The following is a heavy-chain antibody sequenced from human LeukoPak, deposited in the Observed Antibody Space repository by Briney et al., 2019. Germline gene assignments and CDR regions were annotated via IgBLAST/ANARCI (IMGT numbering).Heavy chain of an antibody. CDR3: ARAALNFRLVPGYFDY. CDR1: GGSISSSDYY. CDR2: IYYIGST. D-gene: IGHD6-19*01. V-gene: IGHV4-39*07. Sequence: SETLSLTCTVSGGSISSSDYYWGWIRQPPGKGLEWIGSIYYIGSTYYNPSLQSRVTISVDTSKNQFSLKLSSVTAADTAVYYCARAALNFRLVPGYFDYWGQGTLVTVSS. J-gene: IGHJ4*02.